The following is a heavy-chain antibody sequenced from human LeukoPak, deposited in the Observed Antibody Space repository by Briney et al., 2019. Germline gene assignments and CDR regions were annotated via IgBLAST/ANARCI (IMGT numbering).Heavy chain of an antibody. V-gene: IGHV1-46*01. CDR2: INPSGGST. CDR3: ARDRSFRELDY. J-gene: IGHJ4*02. Sequence: ASVKVSCKASGYTFTSYYMHWVRQAPGQGLEWMGIINPSGGSTSYAQKFQGRVTMTRDTSTSTVYMKLSSLRSEDTAVYYCARDRSFRELDYWGQGTLVTVSS. D-gene: IGHD1-26*01. CDR1: GYTFTSYY.